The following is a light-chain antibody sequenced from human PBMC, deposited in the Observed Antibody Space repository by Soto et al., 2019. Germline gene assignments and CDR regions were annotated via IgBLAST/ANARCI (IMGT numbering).Light chain of an antibody. CDR1: SRDVGLYNL. CDR3: CSYVGSSILM. CDR2: EVS. Sequence: QSALTQPASVSGSPGQSITISCTGTSRDVGLYNLVSWYQQLPGKAPKLLIYEVSERPSGISDRFSGSKSGNTASLTISGLQDGDEADYYCCSYVGSSILMFGGGTKLTVL. V-gene: IGLV2-23*02. J-gene: IGLJ3*02.